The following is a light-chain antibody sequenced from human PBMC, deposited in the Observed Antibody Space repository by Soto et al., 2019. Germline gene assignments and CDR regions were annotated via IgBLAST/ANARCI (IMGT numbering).Light chain of an antibody. V-gene: IGKV4-1*01. J-gene: IGKJ4*01. Sequence: DIVMTQSPDSLAVSLGERATINCKSSQSVLYSSNNKNYLAWYQQKPGQPPKALIYWASTRESGVPDRFSGSGSGTDFTLTISRLEPEDFAVYYCQQYGSSLFTFGGGTKVDIK. CDR3: QQYGSSLFT. CDR2: WAS. CDR1: QSVLYSSNNKNY.